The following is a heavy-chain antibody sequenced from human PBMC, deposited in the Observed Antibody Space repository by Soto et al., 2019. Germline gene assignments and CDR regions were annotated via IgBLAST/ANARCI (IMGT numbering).Heavy chain of an antibody. CDR1: GGSVSSSSYY. D-gene: IGHD2-15*01. V-gene: IGHV4-61*01. CDR3: ARTGYCSGGSCYPNWFDP. Sequence: XGTLSLTCTVSGGSVSSSSYYWSWIRQPPGEGLEWIAYIYYSGSTSYNPSLKSRVTISVDTSKNQFSLKLRSVTAADTAVYYCARTGYCSGGSCYPNWFDPWGQGTLVTVSS. CDR2: IYYSGST. J-gene: IGHJ5*02.